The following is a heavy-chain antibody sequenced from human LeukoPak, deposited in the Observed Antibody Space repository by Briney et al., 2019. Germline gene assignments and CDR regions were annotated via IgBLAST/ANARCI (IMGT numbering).Heavy chain of an antibody. J-gene: IGHJ4*02. Sequence: GGSLRLSRAASGFTFSDSYMSWIRQAPGKGLEWVSYISSSGSTIYYADSVKGRFTISRDNAKNSLYLQRNGLRAEDTGVYYCKPTIGSGDYWGQGTLVTVSS. V-gene: IGHV3-11*01. CDR2: ISSSGSTI. D-gene: IGHD1-26*01. CDR1: GFTFSDSY. CDR3: KPTIGSGDY.